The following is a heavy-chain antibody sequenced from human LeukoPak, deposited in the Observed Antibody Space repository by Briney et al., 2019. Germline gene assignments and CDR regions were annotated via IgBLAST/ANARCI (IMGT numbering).Heavy chain of an antibody. D-gene: IGHD6-19*01. CDR3: AKSQSGWYSFDY. V-gene: IGHV3-23*01. CDR2: ISGSGGST. J-gene: IGHJ4*02. Sequence: KSGGSLRLSCAASGFTFSSYAMSWVRQAPGKGLEWVSAISGSGGSTYYADSVKGRFTISRDSSKNTLYLQMNSLRAEDTAVYYCAKSQSGWYSFDYWGQGALVTVSS. CDR1: GFTFSSYA.